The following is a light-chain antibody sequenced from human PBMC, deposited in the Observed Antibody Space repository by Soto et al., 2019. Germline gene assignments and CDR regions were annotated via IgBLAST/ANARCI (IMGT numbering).Light chain of an antibody. CDR1: SSDVGGYNY. CDR2: EVS. V-gene: IGLV2-14*01. J-gene: IGLJ1*01. Sequence: QSVLTQPASVSGSPGQSITISCTGTSSDVGGYNYVSWFQHHPGKAPKLIIYEVSYRPSGVSARFSGSKSGDTASLTISGLQAEDEADYYCSSFTITITRYAFGTGTKVTVL. CDR3: SSFTITITRYA.